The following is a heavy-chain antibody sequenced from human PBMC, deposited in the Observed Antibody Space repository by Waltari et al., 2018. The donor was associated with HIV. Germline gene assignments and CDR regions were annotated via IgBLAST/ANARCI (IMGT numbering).Heavy chain of an antibody. D-gene: IGHD2-2*01. CDR2: INHSGST. J-gene: IGHJ4*02. Sequence: QVQLQQWGAGLLKPSETLSLTCAVYGGSFSGYYWSWIRQPPGKGLEWIGEINHSGSTNYNPSLKSRVTISVDTSKNQFSLKLRSVTAADTAVYYCARRPYCSSTSCYGEGLTMVRGACDYWGQGTLVTVSS. CDR3: ARRPYCSSTSCYGEGLTMVRGACDY. CDR1: GGSFSGYY. V-gene: IGHV4-34*01.